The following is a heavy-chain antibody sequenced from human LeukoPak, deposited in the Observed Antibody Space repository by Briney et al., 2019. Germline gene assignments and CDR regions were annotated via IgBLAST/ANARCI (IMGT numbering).Heavy chain of an antibody. D-gene: IGHD2-2*01. V-gene: IGHV1-18*01. CDR3: ARRREPRYCSSTSCQLFDY. CDR2: ISAYNGNT. Sequence: ASVKVSCTASGYTFNTYAISWVRQAPGQGLEWMGWISAYNGNTNYAQKLQGRVTMTTDTSTSTAYMELRSLRSDDTAVYYCARRREPRYCSSTSCQLFDYWGQGTLVTVSS. CDR1: GYTFNTYA. J-gene: IGHJ4*02.